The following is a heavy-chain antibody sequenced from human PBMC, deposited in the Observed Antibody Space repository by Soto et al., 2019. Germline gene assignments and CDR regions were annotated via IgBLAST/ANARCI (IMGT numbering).Heavy chain of an antibody. Sequence: QVQLVESGGGVVQPGRSLRLSCAASGFTFSSYGMHWVRQAPGKGLEWVAVISYDGSNKYYADSVKGRFTISRDNSKNTLYLQMNSLRAEDTAVYYCAKESLVNDYWGQGTLVTVSS. CDR3: AKESLVNDY. J-gene: IGHJ4*02. CDR2: ISYDGSNK. CDR1: GFTFSSYG. D-gene: IGHD2-21*01. V-gene: IGHV3-30*18.